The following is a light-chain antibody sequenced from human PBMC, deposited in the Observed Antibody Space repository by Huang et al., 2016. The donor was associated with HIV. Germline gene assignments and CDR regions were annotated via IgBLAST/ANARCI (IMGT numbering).Light chain of an antibody. J-gene: IGKJ1*01. CDR3: QQTYTFPA. V-gene: IGKV1-39*01. CDR1: QTITTY. Sequence: DIQLTQSPSSLSASVGDRVTITCRASQTITTYLNWYQQQPGKSPHLLIYGASNLQSGVPSRFSGSGSGTDFTLIISCLQPEDFATYYCQQTYTFPAFGRGTKVEIK. CDR2: GAS.